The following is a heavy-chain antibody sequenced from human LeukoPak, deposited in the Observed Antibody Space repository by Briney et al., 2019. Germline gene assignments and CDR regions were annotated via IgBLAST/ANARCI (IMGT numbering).Heavy chain of an antibody. CDR2: ISYDGSNK. V-gene: IGHV3-30*03. Sequence: GGSLRLSCAASGFTFSSYSMNWVRQAPGKGLEWVAVISYDGSNKYYADSVKGRFTISRDNSKNTLYLQMNSLRAEDTAVYYCARAHYYDSKGYYYYGMDVWGQGTTVTVSS. J-gene: IGHJ6*02. D-gene: IGHD3-22*01. CDR1: GFTFSSYS. CDR3: ARAHYYDSKGYYYYGMDV.